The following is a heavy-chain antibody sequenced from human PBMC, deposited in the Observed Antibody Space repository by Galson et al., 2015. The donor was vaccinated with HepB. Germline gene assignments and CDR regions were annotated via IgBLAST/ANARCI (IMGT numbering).Heavy chain of an antibody. Sequence: SLRLSCAASGFTFSSYAIHWVRQAPGKGLEWVAVISYDGSNKYYADSVKGRFTISRDNSKDTLYLQMNSLRAEDTAVYYCARGGPPGIIAVAGDGYFDYWGQGTLVTVSS. V-gene: IGHV3-30*04. CDR1: GFTFSSYA. CDR3: ARGGPPGIIAVAGDGYFDY. J-gene: IGHJ4*02. D-gene: IGHD6-19*01. CDR2: ISYDGSNK.